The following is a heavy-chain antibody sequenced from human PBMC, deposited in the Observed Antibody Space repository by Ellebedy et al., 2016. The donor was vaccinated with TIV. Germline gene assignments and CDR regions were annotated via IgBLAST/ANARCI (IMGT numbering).Heavy chain of an antibody. CDR1: GFTIGSSW. Sequence: HTGGSLRLSCAASGFTIGSSWMHWVRQAPGKGLVWVARINGDGTSTTYADSANGRFTISRDNAKNTMYLQINSLRVEDTAVYYCTRDRGWDSSGFSYWGQGTLVTVS. D-gene: IGHD3-22*01. V-gene: IGHV3-74*01. J-gene: IGHJ4*02. CDR3: TRDRGWDSSGFSY. CDR2: INGDGTST.